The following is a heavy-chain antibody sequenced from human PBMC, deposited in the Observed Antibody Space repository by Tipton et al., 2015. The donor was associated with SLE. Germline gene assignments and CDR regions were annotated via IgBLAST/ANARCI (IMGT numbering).Heavy chain of an antibody. V-gene: IGHV4-4*07. CDR1: GGSISSYY. CDR3: ARPIDYSSSWTDAFDI. Sequence: GSLRLSCTVSGGSISSYYWSWIRQPAWKGLEWIGRIYTSGSTNYNPSLKSRVTMSVDTSKNQFSLKLSSVTAADTAVYYCARPIDYSSSWTDAFDIWGQGTMVTVSS. J-gene: IGHJ3*02. CDR2: IYTSGST. D-gene: IGHD6-13*01.